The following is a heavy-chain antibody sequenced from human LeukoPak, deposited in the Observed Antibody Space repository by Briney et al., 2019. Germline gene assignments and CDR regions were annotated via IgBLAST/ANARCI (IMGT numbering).Heavy chain of an antibody. CDR3: ARDREDIVVVTAGDAFDI. D-gene: IGHD2-21*02. CDR1: GYTFTSYG. V-gene: IGHV1-46*01. J-gene: IGHJ3*02. CDR2: INPSGGST. Sequence: GASVKVSCKASGYTFTSYGISWVRQAPGQGLEWMGIINPSGGSTSYAQKFQGRVTMTRDMSTSTVYMELSSLRSEDTAVYYCARDREDIVVVTAGDAFDIWGQGTMVTVSS.